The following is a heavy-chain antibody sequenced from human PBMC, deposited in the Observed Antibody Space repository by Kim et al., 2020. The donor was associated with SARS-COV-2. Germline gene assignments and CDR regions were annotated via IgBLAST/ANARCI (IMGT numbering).Heavy chain of an antibody. J-gene: IGHJ4*02. D-gene: IGHD6-6*01. V-gene: IGHV4-59*08. Sequence: SETLSLTCTVSGGSISGYYWSWIRQPPGKGLEWIGYIYYSGTTTYNPSLKSRVTISIDTSKNQFSLKLSSVTAADTAVYYCARYGRLAARSYYFDYWGQG. CDR2: IYYSGTT. CDR3: ARYGRLAARSYYFDY. CDR1: GGSISGYY.